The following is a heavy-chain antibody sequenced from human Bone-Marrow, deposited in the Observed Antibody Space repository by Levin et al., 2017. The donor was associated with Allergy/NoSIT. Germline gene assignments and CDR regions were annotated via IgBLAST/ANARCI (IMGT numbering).Heavy chain of an antibody. CDR1: GFPFGDHW. D-gene: IGHD6-19*01. CDR3: VRGVAADF. Sequence: GESLKISCTASGFPFGDHWMHWVRQVPGKGPAWVSRISSNGKTRTYADSVEGRFTISRDNAKNTLFLQMNSLTVEDTAIYYCVRGVAADFWGQGTLVTVSS. J-gene: IGHJ4*02. V-gene: IGHV3-74*03. CDR2: ISSNGKTR.